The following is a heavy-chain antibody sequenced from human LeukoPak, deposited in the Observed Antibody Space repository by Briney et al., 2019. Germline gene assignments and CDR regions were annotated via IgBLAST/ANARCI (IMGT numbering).Heavy chain of an antibody. V-gene: IGHV3-23*01. Sequence: GGTLRLSCAASGFTFSSYGMSWVRQAPGKGLEWVSVISGSGGTTYYADSVKGRFTISRDNSKNTLYLQMNSLRAEDTAVYYCAKGRGYNYGSPFDYWGQGTLVTVSS. CDR3: AKGRGYNYGSPFDY. CDR2: ISGSGGTT. CDR1: GFTFSSYG. J-gene: IGHJ4*02. D-gene: IGHD5-18*01.